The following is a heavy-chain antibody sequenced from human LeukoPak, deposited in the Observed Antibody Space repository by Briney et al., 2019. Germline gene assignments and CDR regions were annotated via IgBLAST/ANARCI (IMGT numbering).Heavy chain of an antibody. CDR2: ISGGRSYI. Sequence: PGGSLRPSCAASGFTFSVYTMNWVRQAPGKGLEWVSSISGGRSYIYYADSVKGRFTISRDYARNSLYLQMNSLRAEDTAVYYCARDRGEQLTSFDYWGQGTLVTVSS. J-gene: IGHJ4*02. D-gene: IGHD6-13*01. CDR3: ARDRGEQLTSFDY. CDR1: GFTFSVYT. V-gene: IGHV3-21*01.